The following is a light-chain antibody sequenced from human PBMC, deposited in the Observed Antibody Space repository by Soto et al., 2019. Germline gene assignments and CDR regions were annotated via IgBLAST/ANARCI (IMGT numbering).Light chain of an antibody. Sequence: EIVLTQSPATLSLSPGETATLSCRASQTVIKYLDWYQHKPGQSPRLLISDASNRATGVPARFSGSGSGTDFTLTIGSLEPADFAVYYCQQRSNWPLTFGGGTKVEIK. CDR2: DAS. CDR1: QTVIKY. V-gene: IGKV3-11*01. J-gene: IGKJ4*01. CDR3: QQRSNWPLT.